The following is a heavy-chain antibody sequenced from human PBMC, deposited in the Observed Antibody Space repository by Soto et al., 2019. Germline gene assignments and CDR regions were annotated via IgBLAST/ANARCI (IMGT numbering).Heavy chain of an antibody. CDR3: TNVHRLYDRSF. Sequence: QVQLVESGGGVVQPGRSLRLSCAASRFTFSSYGMHWVRQAPGKGLEWVALISYDGTNKYYADSVKGRFTISRDNSKNTLYLQMNSLGPEDTAVSYCTNVHRLYDRSFWVQGTLVTVSP. CDR1: RFTFSSYG. J-gene: IGHJ4*02. D-gene: IGHD3-22*01. V-gene: IGHV3-30*18. CDR2: ISYDGTNK.